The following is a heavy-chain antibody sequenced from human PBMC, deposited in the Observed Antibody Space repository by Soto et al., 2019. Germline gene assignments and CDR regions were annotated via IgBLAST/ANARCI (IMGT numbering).Heavy chain of an antibody. V-gene: IGHV1-2*04. J-gene: IGHJ4*02. Sequence: QVQLVQSGAEVKKPGASVKVSCKASGYTFTGYYMHWVRQAPGQGLEWMGWINPNSGGTNYAQKFQGWVTMTRDTSISTAYMELSRLRSDDTAVYYCARELYSSSWYEREYYFAYWGQGTLVTVSS. CDR3: ARELYSSSWYEREYYFAY. D-gene: IGHD6-13*01. CDR1: GYTFTGYY. CDR2: INPNSGGT.